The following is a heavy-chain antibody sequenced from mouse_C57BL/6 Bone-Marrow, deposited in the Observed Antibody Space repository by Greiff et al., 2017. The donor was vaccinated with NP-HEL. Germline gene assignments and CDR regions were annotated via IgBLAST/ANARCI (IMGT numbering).Heavy chain of an antibody. CDR1: GYSITSGYD. CDR2: ISYSGST. J-gene: IGHJ1*03. Sequence: QLQESGPGMVKPSQSLSLTCTVTGYSITSGYDWHWIRHFPGNKLEWMGYISYSGSTNYNPSLKSRISITHDTSKNHFFLKLNSVTTEDTATYYCARWANWYFDVWGTGTTVTVSS. CDR3: ARWANWYFDV. V-gene: IGHV3-1*01.